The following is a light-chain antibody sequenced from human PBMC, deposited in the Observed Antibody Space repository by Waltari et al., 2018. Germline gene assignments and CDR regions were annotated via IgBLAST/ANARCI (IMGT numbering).Light chain of an antibody. CDR3: VLYMGGGIL. CDR2: STN. J-gene: IGLJ3*02. CDR1: SGSVSTSYY. Sequence: QTVVTQEPSFSVSPGGTVTLTCGLRSGSVSTSYYPSWYQQTPGQAPRPLIYSTNTRSSGVPDRFSGAILGNNAALTITGAQADDESDYYGVLYMGGGILFGGGTKLTVL. V-gene: IGLV8-61*01.